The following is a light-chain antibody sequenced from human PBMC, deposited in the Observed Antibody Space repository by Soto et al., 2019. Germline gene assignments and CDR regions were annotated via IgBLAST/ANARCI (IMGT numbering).Light chain of an antibody. CDR2: GAS. CDR1: QSVSSSY. Sequence: EIILTQSPATLSLSPGERATLSCGASQSVSSSYVAWYQHRPGLAPRLLIYGASSRATGIPDRFSGSGSGTEFTLTTSNLQSEDFAVYFCQQYHNWPPITFGQGTRLEIK. CDR3: QQYHNWPPIT. V-gene: IGKV3D-20*01. J-gene: IGKJ5*01.